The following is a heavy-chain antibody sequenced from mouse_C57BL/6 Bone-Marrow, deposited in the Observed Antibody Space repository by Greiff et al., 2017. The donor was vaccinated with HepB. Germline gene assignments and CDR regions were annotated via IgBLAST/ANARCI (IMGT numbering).Heavy chain of an antibody. Sequence: EVKLMESGPGLVKPSQTVFLTCTVTGISITTGNYRWSWIRQFPGNKLEWIGYIYYSGTITYNPSLTSRTTITRDTPKNQFFLEMNSLTAEDTATYYCARDRDGYYGYFDVWGTGTTVTVSS. CDR3: ARDRDGYYGYFDV. J-gene: IGHJ1*03. CDR2: IYYSGTI. D-gene: IGHD2-3*01. CDR1: GISITTGNYR. V-gene: IGHV3-5*01.